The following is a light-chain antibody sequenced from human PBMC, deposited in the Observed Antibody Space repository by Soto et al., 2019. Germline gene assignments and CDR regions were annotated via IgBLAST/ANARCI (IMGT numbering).Light chain of an antibody. Sequence: QSALTQPASVSGSPGQSITISCTGTSSVVGAYKYVSWYQHHPGKAPKLMIYEVSNRPSGVSNRFSASKSGNTASLTISGLQAEDEADYYCSSFTSSNTYVFGTGTKLTVL. CDR1: SSVVGAYKY. CDR2: EVS. V-gene: IGLV2-14*01. CDR3: SSFTSSNTYV. J-gene: IGLJ1*01.